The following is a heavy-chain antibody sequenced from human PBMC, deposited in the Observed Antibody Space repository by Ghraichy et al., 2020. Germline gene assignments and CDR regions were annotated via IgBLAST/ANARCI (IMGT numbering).Heavy chain of an antibody. CDR3: AHWDSEDGYNNYWYFDL. CDR2: IYWDDDK. J-gene: IGHJ2*01. D-gene: IGHD5-24*01. CDR1: GFSLSTSGVG. Sequence: SGPTLVKPTQTLTLTCTFSGFSLSTSGVGVGWIRQPPGKALEWLALIYWDDDKRYSPSLKSRLTITKDTSKNQVVLTMTNMDPVDTATYYCAHWDSEDGYNNYWYFDLWGRGTLVTVSS. V-gene: IGHV2-5*02.